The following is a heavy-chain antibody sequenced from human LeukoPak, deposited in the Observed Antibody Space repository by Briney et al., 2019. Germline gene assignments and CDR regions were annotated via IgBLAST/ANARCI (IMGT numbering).Heavy chain of an antibody. CDR3: ARTTVTLGRWFDP. J-gene: IGHJ5*02. CDR1: GGSIDNYY. Sequence: SETLSLTCTVSGGSIDNYYWTWIRQPPGKGLEWIGYVYYGGITKYNPSLMSRVSISVDTSKNQFSLKLSSVTAADTAVYYCARTTVTLGRWFDPWGQGTLVTVSS. CDR2: VYYGGIT. D-gene: IGHD4-17*01. V-gene: IGHV4-59*12.